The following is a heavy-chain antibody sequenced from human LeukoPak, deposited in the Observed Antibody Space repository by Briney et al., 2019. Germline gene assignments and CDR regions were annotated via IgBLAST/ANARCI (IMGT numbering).Heavy chain of an antibody. CDR2: ISGSGVDT. V-gene: IGHV3-23*01. CDR3: ASGTYRLGDY. CDR1: RLSISTNA. J-gene: IGHJ4*02. D-gene: IGHD3-10*01. Sequence: VGSQRLSCAASRLSISTNAMSWVRQATGKGLEWVAGISGSGVDTHYAGSVNGRFRISRDNSANTLYLQMNSLREEGTALYYCASGTYRLGDYWGQGTQVAVSP.